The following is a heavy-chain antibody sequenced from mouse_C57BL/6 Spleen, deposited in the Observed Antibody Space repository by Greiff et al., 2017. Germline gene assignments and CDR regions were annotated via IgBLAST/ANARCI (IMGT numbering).Heavy chain of an antibody. CDR3: ARDRDYYGSSPWFAY. Sequence: VQLKESGPGLVKPSQSLSLTCSVTGYSITSGYYWNWIRQFPGNKLEWMGYISYDGSNNYNPSLKNRISITRDTSKNQFFLKLNSVTTEDTATYYCARDRDYYGSSPWFAYWGQGTLVTVSA. CDR2: ISYDGSN. J-gene: IGHJ3*01. V-gene: IGHV3-6*01. CDR1: GYSITSGYY. D-gene: IGHD1-1*01.